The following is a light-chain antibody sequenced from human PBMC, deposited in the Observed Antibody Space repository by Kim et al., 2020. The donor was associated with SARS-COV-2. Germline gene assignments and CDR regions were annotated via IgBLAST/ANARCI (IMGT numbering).Light chain of an antibody. J-gene: IGKJ1*01. Sequence: DIQMTQSPSSLSASVGDRVTITCRASRGIHNYLAWYQQKPGKVPKLLIYAASTLHSGDPSRFSGSGSGTDFTLIISSLQPEDVATYYCQKYNTAPWTFGQGTKVDIK. CDR3: QKYNTAPWT. CDR1: RGIHNY. CDR2: AAS. V-gene: IGKV1-27*01.